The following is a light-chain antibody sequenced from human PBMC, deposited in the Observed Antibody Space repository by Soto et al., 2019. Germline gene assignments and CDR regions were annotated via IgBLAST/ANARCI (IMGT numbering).Light chain of an antibody. CDR3: SSYTTSSTFV. Sequence: QSVLTQPPSVSGSPGQSVTISCTGISSDVGSHNGVSWYQQPPGTAPKLMIYEVTNRPSGVPDRFSGSKSGNTASLTISGLQAEDEADYYCSSYTTSSTFVFGTGTKVTVL. CDR2: EVT. CDR1: SSDVGSHNG. V-gene: IGLV2-18*02. J-gene: IGLJ1*01.